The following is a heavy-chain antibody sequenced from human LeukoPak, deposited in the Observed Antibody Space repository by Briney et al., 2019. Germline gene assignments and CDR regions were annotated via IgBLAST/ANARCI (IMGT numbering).Heavy chain of an antibody. CDR1: GFTFSNYA. D-gene: IGHD3-10*01. J-gene: IGHJ4*02. CDR2: ISASAGST. Sequence: EGSLRLSCAASGFTFSNYAMSWVRQAPGKGLEWVSAISASAGSTYYADSVKGRFTISRDNSKNTLYLQMNGLRADDTAVYYCAKRFMVRGVIMGPTFDYWGQGTLVTVSS. CDR3: AKRFMVRGVIMGPTFDY. V-gene: IGHV3-23*01.